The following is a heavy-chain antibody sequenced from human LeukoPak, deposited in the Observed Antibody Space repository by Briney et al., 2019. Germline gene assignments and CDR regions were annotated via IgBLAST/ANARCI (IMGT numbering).Heavy chain of an antibody. CDR3: ARDIEGDSSGYYPYYYYYYYMDV. CDR2: IYYSGST. Sequence: PSETLSLTCTVSGGSISSSSYYWGWIRQPPGKGLEWIGSIYYSGSTYYNPSLKSRVTISVDTSKNQFSLKLSSVTAADTAVYYCARDIEGDSSGYYPYYYYYYYMDVWGKGTTVTVSS. D-gene: IGHD3-22*01. V-gene: IGHV4-39*07. J-gene: IGHJ6*03. CDR1: GGSISSSSYY.